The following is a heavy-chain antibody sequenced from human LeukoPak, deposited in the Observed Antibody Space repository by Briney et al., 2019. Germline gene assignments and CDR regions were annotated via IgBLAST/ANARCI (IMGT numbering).Heavy chain of an antibody. CDR1: GFTFSSYW. CDR3: AREVYSSSTSCYTGYFQH. V-gene: IGHV3-7*01. J-gene: IGHJ1*01. D-gene: IGHD2-2*02. Sequence: PGGSLRLSCVASGFTFSSYWMSWVRQAPGKGLEWVANIKQDGSEKYYVDSVKGRFTISRDNAKNSLYLQMNSLRAEDTAVYYCAREVYSSSTSCYTGYFQHWGQGTLVTVSS. CDR2: IKQDGSEK.